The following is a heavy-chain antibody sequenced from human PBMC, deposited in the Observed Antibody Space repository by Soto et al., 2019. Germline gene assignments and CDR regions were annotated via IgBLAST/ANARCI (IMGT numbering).Heavy chain of an antibody. CDR2: IYYGGIT. Sequence: SETLSLTCSVSGGSTTSGGYYWNWIRQHPGKGLEWIGYIYYGGITYYNPSLKSRITISVDTSKNQFSLKLSSATAADTAMYYCARGIWVRGIIGFNWGDPWAQGTVVTVS. D-gene: IGHD3-10*01. CDR3: ARGIWVRGIIGFNWGDP. V-gene: IGHV4-31*03. J-gene: IGHJ5*02. CDR1: GGSTTSGGYY.